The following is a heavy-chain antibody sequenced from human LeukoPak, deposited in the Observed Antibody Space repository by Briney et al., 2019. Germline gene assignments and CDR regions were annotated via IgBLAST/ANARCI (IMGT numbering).Heavy chain of an antibody. CDR3: ARSMTLDFDY. CDR1: GGSISSNNW. CDR2: IYHSGST. J-gene: IGHJ4*02. V-gene: IGHV4-4*02. Sequence: SGTLSLTCAVSGGSISSNNWWGWVRQPPGKGLEWIGEIYHSGSTNYNPSLKSRVTISVDTSKNQFSLKLSSVTAADTAMYYCARSMTLDFDYWGQGTLVTVSS. D-gene: IGHD2-21*02.